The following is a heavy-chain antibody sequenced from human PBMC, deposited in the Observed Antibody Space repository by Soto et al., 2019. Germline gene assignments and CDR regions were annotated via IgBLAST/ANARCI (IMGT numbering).Heavy chain of an antibody. CDR3: ARDTGSGLRVEPGIFEY. CDR2: INADNGDS. Sequence: QVQLVQSGAEVKKPGASVKVSCNPSGYAFTSYTMHWVRQAPGKGLEWMRWINADNGDSKYSQKFQARVTITRDTSASIAYMELSSLRSEDTAVYYCARDTGSGLRVEPGIFEYWGQGTLVTVSS. V-gene: IGHV1-3*01. D-gene: IGHD1-26*01. J-gene: IGHJ4*02. CDR1: GYAFTSYT.